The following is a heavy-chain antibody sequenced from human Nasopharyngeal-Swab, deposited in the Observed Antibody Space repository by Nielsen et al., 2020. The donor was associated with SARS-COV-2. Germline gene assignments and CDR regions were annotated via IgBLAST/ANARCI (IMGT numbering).Heavy chain of an antibody. J-gene: IGHJ5*02. Sequence: SETLSLTCTVPGGSISSGDYYWSWIRQPPGKGLEWIGYIYYSGSTYYNPSLKSRVTISVDMSKNQFSLKLSSVTAADTAVYYCAREGFSITIFGVVIRWFDPWGQGTLVTVSS. CDR1: GGSISSGDYY. CDR2: IYYSGST. CDR3: AREGFSITIFGVVIRWFDP. V-gene: IGHV4-30-4*01. D-gene: IGHD3-3*01.